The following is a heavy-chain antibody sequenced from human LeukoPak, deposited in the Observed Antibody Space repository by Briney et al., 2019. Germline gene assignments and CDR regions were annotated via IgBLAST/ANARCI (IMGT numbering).Heavy chain of an antibody. CDR2: ISYDGSNK. CDR1: GFTFSSYA. CDR3: ASYIAARNWFDP. V-gene: IGHV3-30-3*01. D-gene: IGHD6-6*01. J-gene: IGHJ5*02. Sequence: GGSLRLSCAASGFTFSSYAMHWVRQAPGKGLEWVAVISYDGSNKYYADSVKGRFTISRDNSKNTLYLQMNSLRAEDTAVYYCASYIAARNWFDPWGQGTLVTVSS.